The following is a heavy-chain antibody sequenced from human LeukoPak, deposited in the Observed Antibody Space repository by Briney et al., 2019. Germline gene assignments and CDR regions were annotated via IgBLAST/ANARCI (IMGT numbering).Heavy chain of an antibody. J-gene: IGHJ4*02. CDR3: AKAMHYDFWSGYYRD. CDR1: GFTFSSYA. CDR2: ISGSGGST. D-gene: IGHD3-3*01. Sequence: PGGSLRLSCAASGFTFSSYAMSWVRQAPGKGLEWVSAISGSGGSTYYADSVKGRFTISRDNSKNTLYLQMNSLRAEDTAVYYCAKAMHYDFWSGYYRDWGQGTLVTVSS. V-gene: IGHV3-23*01.